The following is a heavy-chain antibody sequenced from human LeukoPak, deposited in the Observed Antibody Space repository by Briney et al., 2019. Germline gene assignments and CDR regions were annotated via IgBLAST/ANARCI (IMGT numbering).Heavy chain of an antibody. CDR3: AKEIYRSGWHDAFDI. CDR1: GFTFDDYA. CDR2: ITWNTGII. J-gene: IGHJ3*02. D-gene: IGHD6-19*01. V-gene: IGHV3-9*01. Sequence: GRSLRLSCAASGFTFDDYAMHWVRQAPGKGLEWDSGITWNTGIIGYADSVKGRFTISRDNAKNSLHLQMNSLRAEDTALYYCAKEIYRSGWHDAFDIWGQGTMVTVSS.